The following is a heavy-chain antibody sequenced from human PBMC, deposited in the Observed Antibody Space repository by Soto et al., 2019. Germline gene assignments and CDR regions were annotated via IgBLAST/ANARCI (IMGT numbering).Heavy chain of an antibody. CDR3: ARGPALYYYGSGSYVDP. CDR2: MNPNSGNT. CDR1: GYTFTSYD. V-gene: IGHV1-8*01. Sequence: QVQLVQSGAEVKKPGASVKVSCKASGYTFTSYDINWVRQAPGQGLEWMGWMNPNSGNTGYAQKFQGRVTMTRNTSISTAYMELSSLRSEDTAVYYCARGPALYYYGSGSYVDPWGQGTLVTVSS. D-gene: IGHD3-10*01. J-gene: IGHJ5*02.